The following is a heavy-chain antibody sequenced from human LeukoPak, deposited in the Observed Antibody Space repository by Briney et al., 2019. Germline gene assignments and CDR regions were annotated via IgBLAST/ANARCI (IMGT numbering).Heavy chain of an antibody. J-gene: IGHJ4*02. CDR3: AREGQQLVIDY. CDR2: IKQDGSEK. CDR1: GLTFSTSS. D-gene: IGHD6-13*01. Sequence: GGSLRLSCVASGLTFSTSSMHWVRQAPGKGLEWVANIKQDGSEKYYVDSVKGRFTISRDNAKNSLYLQMNSLRAEDTAVYYCAREGQQLVIDYWGQGTLVTVSS. V-gene: IGHV3-7*01.